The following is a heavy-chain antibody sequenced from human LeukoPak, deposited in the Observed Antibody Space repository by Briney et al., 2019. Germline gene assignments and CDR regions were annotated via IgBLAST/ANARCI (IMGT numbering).Heavy chain of an antibody. Sequence: GGSLRLSCAASGFTFSSYAMSWVRQAPGKGLEWVSTFSGSGGNTYYADSVKGRFTISRDNAKNTLYLQMNSLRAEDTAVYYCVLLSLTPGWGQGTLVTVSS. D-gene: IGHD3-10*01. CDR3: VLLSLTPG. J-gene: IGHJ4*02. V-gene: IGHV3-23*01. CDR1: GFTFSSYA. CDR2: FSGSGGNT.